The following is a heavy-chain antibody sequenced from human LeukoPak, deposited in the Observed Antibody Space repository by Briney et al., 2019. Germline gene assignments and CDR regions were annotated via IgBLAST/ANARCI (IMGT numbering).Heavy chain of an antibody. J-gene: IGHJ4*02. CDR3: ARQTGSGLFILP. V-gene: IGHV4-59*04. D-gene: IGHD3/OR15-3a*01. CDR1: GGSISSYY. Sequence: PSETLSLTCTVSGGSISSYYWSWVRQPPGKGLEWIGSIYYSGNTYYNASLKSQVSISIDTSKNQFSLKLTSVTAADTAVYYCARQTGSGLFILPGGQGTLVTVSS. CDR2: IYYSGNT.